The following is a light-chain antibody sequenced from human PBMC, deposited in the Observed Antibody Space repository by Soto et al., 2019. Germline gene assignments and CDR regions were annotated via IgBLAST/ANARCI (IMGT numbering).Light chain of an antibody. CDR3: QQYNNWPIT. V-gene: IGKV3-15*01. CDR2: DAS. J-gene: IGKJ5*01. CDR1: QSVSGD. Sequence: EIVPTQSPATLSVPPGERATLSSRASQSVSGDLAWYHHKPGQAPRLLIYDASTRALDTPARFAGSGAGTEFTLTISSLQSEDFAVYFCQQYNNWPITFGQGTRLEIK.